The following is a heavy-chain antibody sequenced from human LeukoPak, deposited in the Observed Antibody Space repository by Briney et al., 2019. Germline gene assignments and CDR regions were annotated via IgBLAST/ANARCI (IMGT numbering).Heavy chain of an antibody. D-gene: IGHD3-10*01. V-gene: IGHV4-59*08. CDR1: GGSISSYY. CDR2: IYYSGST. CDR3: ARRRGVLLWFDP. Sequence: PSETLSLTCTVSGGSISSYYWSWIRQPPGKGLEWIGYIYYSGSTYYNPSLRSRVTISVDTSKNQFSLKLSSVTAADTAVYYCARRRGVLLWFDPWGQGTLVTVSS. J-gene: IGHJ5*02.